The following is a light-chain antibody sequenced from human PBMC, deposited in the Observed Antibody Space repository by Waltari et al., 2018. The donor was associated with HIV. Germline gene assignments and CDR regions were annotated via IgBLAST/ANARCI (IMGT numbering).Light chain of an antibody. V-gene: IGLV1-40*01. Sequence: QSVLTQPPSVAGAPGQRVLIPCTGNPSNIGANYDVPWYLHLPGSAPKLHMYSNGNRPFGVPAPCSGDKSGDSASLAISRLQAEDEADYYCQSYDSDLNGPVFGGGTKLTVL. J-gene: IGLJ2*01. CDR3: QSYDSDLNGPV. CDR1: PSNIGANYD. CDR2: SNG.